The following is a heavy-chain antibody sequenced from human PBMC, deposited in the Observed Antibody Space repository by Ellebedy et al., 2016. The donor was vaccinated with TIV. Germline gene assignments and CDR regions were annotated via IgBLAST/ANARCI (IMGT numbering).Heavy chain of an antibody. D-gene: IGHD2-21*02. CDR3: ARVVCGGDCYPFYYGMDV. CDR1: GFTLSNYG. Sequence: GESLKISXAASGFTLSNYGMHWVRQAPGKGLEWVAVIWYDGSHSSYADSVKGRFTISRDTSQNTLYLQMNSLRADDTAVYYCARVVCGGDCYPFYYGMDVWGQGTTVTVSS. J-gene: IGHJ6*02. CDR2: IWYDGSHS. V-gene: IGHV3-33*01.